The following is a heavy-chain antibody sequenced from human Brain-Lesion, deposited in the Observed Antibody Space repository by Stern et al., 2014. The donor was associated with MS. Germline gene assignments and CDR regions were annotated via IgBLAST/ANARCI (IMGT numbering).Heavy chain of an antibody. CDR1: GFTFDDYA. D-gene: IGHD1-14*01. V-gene: IGHV3-9*01. Sequence: EVQLVESGGDLVQPGRSLRLSCVAFGFTFDDYAMPWVRYAPGKGLEWVAGISWNSGTIGDADSLKGRFTTSRDNAYSSLYLQMNSLRPEDTALYYCARDITGSSAYFAYWGQGTLVTVSS. J-gene: IGHJ4*02. CDR3: ARDITGSSAYFAY. CDR2: ISWNSGTI.